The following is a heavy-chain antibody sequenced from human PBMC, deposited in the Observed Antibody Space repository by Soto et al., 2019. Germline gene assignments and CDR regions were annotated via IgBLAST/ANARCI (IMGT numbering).Heavy chain of an antibody. CDR2: INPATGAA. D-gene: IGHD3-3*01. J-gene: IGHJ3*02. Sequence: QLHLVQSGAVVKKPGASVTVSCSASGYPVTAYYMHWVRQAPGRGLEWMGGINPATGAAKYTQTFPGRVTMTRDTSTSTVFMELSGLTSEDTAAFYCARGGGVGVAGSAAFDMWGQGTLVTVSS. V-gene: IGHV1-2*02. CDR1: GYPVTAYY. CDR3: ARGGGVGVAGSAAFDM.